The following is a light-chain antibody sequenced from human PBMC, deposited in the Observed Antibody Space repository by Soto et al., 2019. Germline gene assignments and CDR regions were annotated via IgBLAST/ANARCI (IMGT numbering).Light chain of an antibody. V-gene: IGLV2-8*01. Sequence: QCVLTQPPSASGSPLQSVTISCTGTSSDVGGYNYVSWYQQHPGKAPKLIIYEVSKRPSGVPDRFSGSKSGNTASLTVSGLQAEDEADYYCSSYAGSPLCVFGTGTKVTVL. J-gene: IGLJ1*01. CDR3: SSYAGSPLCV. CDR2: EVS. CDR1: SSDVGGYNY.